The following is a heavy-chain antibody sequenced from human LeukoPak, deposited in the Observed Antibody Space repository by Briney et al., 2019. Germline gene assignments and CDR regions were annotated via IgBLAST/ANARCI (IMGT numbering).Heavy chain of an antibody. D-gene: IGHD5-12*01. V-gene: IGHV3-30*02. CDR1: GFTFINYG. CDR2: IRYDGSNK. J-gene: IGHJ4*02. CDR3: AKWSRSPDIVATTPTDVVDY. Sequence: GGSLRLSCAASGFTFINYGVHWVRQAPGKGLEWVAFIRYDGSNKYYADSVKGRFTISRDNSKNTLYLQMNSLRAEDTAVYYCAKWSRSPDIVATTPTDVVDYWGQGTLVTVSS.